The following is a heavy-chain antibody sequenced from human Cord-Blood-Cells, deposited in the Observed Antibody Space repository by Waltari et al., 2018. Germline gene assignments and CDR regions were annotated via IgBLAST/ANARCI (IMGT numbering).Heavy chain of an antibody. CDR1: GFTFSSYE. Sequence: EVQLVESGGGLVQPGGSLRLSCAASGFTFSSYEMNCVRQAPGKGLEWVSYISSSGSTIYYADSVKGRFTISRDNAKNSLYLQMNSLRAEDTAVYYCARTITGGDAFDIWGQGTMVTVSS. CDR3: ARTITGGDAFDI. V-gene: IGHV3-48*03. CDR2: ISSSGSTI. J-gene: IGHJ3*02. D-gene: IGHD7-27*01.